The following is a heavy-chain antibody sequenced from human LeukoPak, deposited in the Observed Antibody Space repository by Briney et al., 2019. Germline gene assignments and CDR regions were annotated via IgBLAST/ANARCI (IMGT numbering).Heavy chain of an antibody. J-gene: IGHJ4*02. CDR3: VKSGGYGLIDY. CDR2: IYYTWST. D-gene: IGHD6-19*01. V-gene: IGHV4-39*01. Sequence: SETLSLTCAVSGASISVAGYYSGWIRQPPGKGLEWIGNIYYTWSTYYNASLLSRVTISIDMSKNQFSLRLSSVTAADTAMYYCVKSGGYGLIDYWGQGTLVTVSS. CDR1: GASISVAGYY.